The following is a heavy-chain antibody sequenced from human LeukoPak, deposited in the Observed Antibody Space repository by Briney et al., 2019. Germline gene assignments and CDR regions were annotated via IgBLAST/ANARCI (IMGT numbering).Heavy chain of an antibody. CDR1: GFTFSDYY. J-gene: IGHJ4*02. CDR2: ISSSGSTI. V-gene: IGHV3-11*01. D-gene: IGHD5-12*01. CDR3: AKDGYSGYDKGVY. Sequence: GGSLRLSCAASGFTFSDYYMSWIRQAPGKGLEWVSYISSSGSTIYYADSVKGRFTISRDNSKNTLYLQMNSLRAEDTAVYYCAKDGYSGYDKGVYWGQGTLVTVSS.